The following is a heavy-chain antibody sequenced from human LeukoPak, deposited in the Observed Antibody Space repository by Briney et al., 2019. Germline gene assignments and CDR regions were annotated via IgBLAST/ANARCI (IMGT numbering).Heavy chain of an antibody. CDR3: AKDGPVAGDGAFDY. CDR2: IRYDGSNK. D-gene: IGHD6-19*01. V-gene: IGHV3-30*02. J-gene: IGHJ4*02. Sequence: GGSLRLSCAASGFTFSSYGMHWVRQAPGKGLEWVAFIRYDGSNKYYADSVKGRFTISRDNSKNTLYLQMNSLRAEDTAVYYCAKDGPVAGDGAFDYWGQGTLVTVYS. CDR1: GFTFSSYG.